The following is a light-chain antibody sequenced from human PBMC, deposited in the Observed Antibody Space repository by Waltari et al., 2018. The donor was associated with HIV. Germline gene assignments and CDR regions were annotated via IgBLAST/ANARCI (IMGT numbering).Light chain of an antibody. J-gene: IGLJ3*02. CDR1: SGHTDYA. V-gene: IGLV4-69*01. CDR2: LKSDGSQ. CDR3: QTWDNGIRV. Sequence: SGSLGASVKLTCTLSSGHTDYAIALNLQQQERGPRFLMNLKSDGSQSKGDGIPDRFPGASSGAERFLTISGHQSEDDGDYYCQTWDNGIRVFGGGTKLTVL.